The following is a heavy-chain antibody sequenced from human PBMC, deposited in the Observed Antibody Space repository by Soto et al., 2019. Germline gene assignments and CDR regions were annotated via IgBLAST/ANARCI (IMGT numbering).Heavy chain of an antibody. CDR3: SSKPEIAMAGRDLFFDY. D-gene: IGHD6-19*01. V-gene: IGHV3-73*01. CDR1: GFSFSGSV. CDR2: IKSKANSYAT. J-gene: IGHJ4*02. Sequence: EVQLVESGGGLVQPGGSLKLSCAASGFSFSGSVIHWVRQASGKGLEWIGRIKSKANSYATAYGASVKGRFTISRDNSKNTAYLQMNSLKTEVTAVYYCSSKPEIAMAGRDLFFDYWGQGTPVTVSS.